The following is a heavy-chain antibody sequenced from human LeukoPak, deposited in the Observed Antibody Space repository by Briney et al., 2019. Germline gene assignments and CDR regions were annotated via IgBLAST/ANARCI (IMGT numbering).Heavy chain of an antibody. CDR2: TYYRSKWYN. D-gene: IGHD3-10*02. CDR1: GDSVSSNNVA. J-gene: IGHJ4*02. V-gene: IGHV6-1*01. CDR3: ARDGPMYYFDS. Sequence: SQTLSLTCAISGDSVSSNNVAWNWIRQSPSRGLEWLGRTYYRSKWYNDYAVSVRSRIIINPDTSKNQFSLQLNSVTPDDTAVYFCARDGPMYYFDSWGQGTLVIVPS.